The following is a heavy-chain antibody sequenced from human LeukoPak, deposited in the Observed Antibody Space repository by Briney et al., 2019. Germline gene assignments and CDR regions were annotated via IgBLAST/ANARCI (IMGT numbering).Heavy chain of an antibody. D-gene: IGHD6-19*01. V-gene: IGHV1-46*01. CDR1: GYTFTSYY. CDR2: INPSGGST. J-gene: IGHJ4*02. Sequence: ASVKVSCKASGYTFTSYYMHWVRQAPGQGLEWMGVINPSGGSTSYAQKFQGGVTMTRDTSTSTVYMELSSLRSEDTAVYYCARDYSSGWPFDYWGQGTLVTVSS. CDR3: ARDYSSGWPFDY.